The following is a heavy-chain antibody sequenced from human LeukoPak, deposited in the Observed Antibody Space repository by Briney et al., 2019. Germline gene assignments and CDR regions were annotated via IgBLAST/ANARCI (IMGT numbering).Heavy chain of an antibody. D-gene: IGHD6-6*01. J-gene: IGHJ6*03. V-gene: IGHV3-11*04. Sequence: GGSLRLSCAASGFTFSDYYMSWIRQAPGKGLEWVSYISSSGSTIYYADSVKGRFTISRDNAKNSLYLQMNSLRAEDTAVYYCARPPDTIPSSIAARRGSYYYYVDVWGKGTTVTVSS. CDR1: GFTFSDYY. CDR3: ARPPDTIPSSIAARRGSYYYYVDV. CDR2: ISSSGSTI.